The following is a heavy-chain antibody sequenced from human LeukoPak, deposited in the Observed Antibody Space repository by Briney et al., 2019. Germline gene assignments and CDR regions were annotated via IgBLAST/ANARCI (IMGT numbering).Heavy chain of an antibody. D-gene: IGHD2-2*01. CDR2: ISGSGGST. V-gene: IGHV3-23*01. Sequence: GGSLRLSCAASGFTFSSYAMSWVRQAPGKGLEWVSAISGSGGSTYYADSVRGRFTISRDNSKNTLYLQMNSLRAEDTAVYYCARGPDIVVVPAAMSDYYHYYGMDVWGKGTTVTVSS. CDR3: ARGPDIVVVPAAMSDYYHYYGMDV. CDR1: GFTFSSYA. J-gene: IGHJ6*04.